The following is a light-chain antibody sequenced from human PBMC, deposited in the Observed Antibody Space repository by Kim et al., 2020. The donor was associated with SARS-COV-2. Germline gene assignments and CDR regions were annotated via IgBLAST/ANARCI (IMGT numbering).Light chain of an antibody. CDR2: AAS. CDR1: QSISSY. J-gene: IGKJ2*01. CDR3: QQSYNTPYT. Sequence: SASVGDRVTITCRASQSISSYLNWYQQKPGKAPKVLIYAASSLQSGVPSRFSGSGSGTDFTLTISSLQPKDFATYYCQQSYNTPYTFGQGTKLEIK. V-gene: IGKV1-39*01.